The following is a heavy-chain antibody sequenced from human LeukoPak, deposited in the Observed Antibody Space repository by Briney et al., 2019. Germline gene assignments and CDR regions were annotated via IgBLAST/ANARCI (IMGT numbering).Heavy chain of an antibody. CDR2: ISSSSSYI. V-gene: IGHV3-21*01. CDR1: GFTFSSYS. J-gene: IGHJ4*02. D-gene: IGHD6-6*01. CDR3: VREGKQLGPDFDY. Sequence: GGSLRLSCAASGFTFSSYSMNWVRQAPGKGLEWVSSISSSSSYIYYADSVKGRFTISRDNAKNSLYLQMNSLRAEDTAVYYCVREGKQLGPDFDYWGQGTLVTVSS.